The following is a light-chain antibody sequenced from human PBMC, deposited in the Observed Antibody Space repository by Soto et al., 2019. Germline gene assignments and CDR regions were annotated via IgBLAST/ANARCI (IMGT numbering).Light chain of an antibody. CDR3: QQYNNWPLT. CDR1: QSVDSS. CDR2: GAS. V-gene: IGKV3-15*01. Sequence: EIGMTQSPATLSLSPGERATLSCRASQSVDSSLAWYQQKPGQAPRLLIYGASTRATGIPARFSGSGSGTEFTLTISSLQSEDFAVYYCQQYNNWPLTFGGGTKV. J-gene: IGKJ4*01.